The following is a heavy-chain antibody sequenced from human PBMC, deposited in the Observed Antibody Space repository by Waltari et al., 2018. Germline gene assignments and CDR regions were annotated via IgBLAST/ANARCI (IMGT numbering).Heavy chain of an antibody. V-gene: IGHV4-59*01. CDR1: GGSIRSYY. Sequence: QVQLQESGPGLVKPSETLSLTCTVSGGSIRSYYWSCLRPPPGKGLEWIGYIYYSGSTNYNPSLKSRVTISVDTSKNQFSLKLSSVTAADTAVYYCARAPWSGWQIDAFDIWGQGTMVTVSS. CDR3: ARAPWSGWQIDAFDI. J-gene: IGHJ3*02. CDR2: IYYSGST. D-gene: IGHD6-19*01.